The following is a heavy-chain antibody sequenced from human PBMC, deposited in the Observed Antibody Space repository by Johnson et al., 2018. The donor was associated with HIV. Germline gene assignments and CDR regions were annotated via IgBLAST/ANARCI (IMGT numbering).Heavy chain of an antibody. CDR3: ARGPILEWLSGDGFDI. V-gene: IGHV3-30*04. CDR1: GFRFSTYA. J-gene: IGHJ3*02. Sequence: QMLLVESGGGAVRPGRSLRLSCAASGFRFSTYALHWVRQTPGKGLEWVALISDDGSKIYHADSVKGRFTISRDNSKNTLYLQMNSLRVEDTAMYYCARGPILEWLSGDGFDIWGQGTMVTVSS. D-gene: IGHD3-3*01. CDR2: ISDDGSKI.